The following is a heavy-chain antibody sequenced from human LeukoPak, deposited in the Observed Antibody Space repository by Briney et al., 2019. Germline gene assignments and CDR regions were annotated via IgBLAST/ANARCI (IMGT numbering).Heavy chain of an antibody. D-gene: IGHD3-9*01. J-gene: IGHJ5*02. CDR2: ISSSSSYT. CDR3: ARDLTPYDILTSWFDP. V-gene: IGHV3-11*05. Sequence: PGGSLRLSCAASGFTFSDYYMSWIRQAPGKGLEWVSYISSSSSYTNYADSVKGRFTISRDNAKNSLYLQMNSLRAEDTAVYYCARDLTPYDILTSWFDPWGQETLVTVSS. CDR1: GFTFSDYY.